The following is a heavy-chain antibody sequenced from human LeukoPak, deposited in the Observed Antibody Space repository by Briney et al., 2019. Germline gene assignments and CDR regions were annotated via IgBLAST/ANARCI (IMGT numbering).Heavy chain of an antibody. D-gene: IGHD1-7*01. V-gene: IGHV3-33*01. Sequence: GRSLRLSCAASGFTFSSYGMHWVRQAPGKGLEWVAVIWYDGSNKYYADSVKGRFTISRDNSKNTLYLQMNSLRAEDTAVYYCARGNGDLNLAYFDYWGQGTLVTVSS. CDR2: IWYDGSNK. CDR1: GFTFSSYG. CDR3: ARGNGDLNLAYFDY. J-gene: IGHJ4*02.